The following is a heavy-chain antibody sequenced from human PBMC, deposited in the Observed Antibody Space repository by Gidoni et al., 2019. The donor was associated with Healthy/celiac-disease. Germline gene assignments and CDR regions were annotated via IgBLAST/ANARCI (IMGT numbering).Heavy chain of an antibody. Sequence: QLQLQESGPGLVKPSETLSLTCTLSGGSLSSSRYYWGWIRQPPGKGLEWIGSIYYSGSTYYNPSLKSRVTISVDTSKNQFSLKLSSVTAADTAVYYCANIPRWQLDPYDYGMDAWGQGTTVTVSS. V-gene: IGHV4-39*01. D-gene: IGHD1-26*01. J-gene: IGHJ6*02. CDR1: GGSLSSSRYY. CDR3: ANIPRWQLDPYDYGMDA. CDR2: IYYSGST.